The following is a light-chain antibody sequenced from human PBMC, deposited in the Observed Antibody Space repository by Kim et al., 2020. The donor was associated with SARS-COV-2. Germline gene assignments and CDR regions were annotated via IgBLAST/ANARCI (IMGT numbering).Light chain of an antibody. V-gene: IGLV2-8*01. CDR3: ASHGGYDYV. Sequence: PGQSVAISCSGTRGDFGSYNYVSWYQQHPGKSPKLIIYEVTKRPSGVPDRFSGSMSGNTASLTVSGLQAEDEADYYCASHGGYDYVFGTGTKVTVL. CDR2: EVT. J-gene: IGLJ1*01. CDR1: RGDFGSYNY.